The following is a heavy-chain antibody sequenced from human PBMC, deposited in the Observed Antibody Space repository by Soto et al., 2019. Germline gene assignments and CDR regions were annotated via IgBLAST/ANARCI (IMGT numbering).Heavy chain of an antibody. J-gene: IGHJ5*02. CDR3: ARYPGGVVADKGTWFGP. V-gene: IGHV4-59*08. CDR1: GGSISSYY. CDR2: IYYSGST. D-gene: IGHD2-15*01. Sequence: SETLSLTCTVSGGSISSYYWSWIRQPPGKGLEWIGYIYYSGSTNYNPSLKSRVTISVDTSKNQFSLKLSSVTAADTAVYYCARYPGGVVADKGTWFGPWXQGXLVXVSS.